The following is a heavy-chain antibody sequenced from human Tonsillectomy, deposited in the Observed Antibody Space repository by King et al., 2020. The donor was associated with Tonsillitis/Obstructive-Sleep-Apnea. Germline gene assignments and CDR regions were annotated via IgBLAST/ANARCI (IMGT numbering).Heavy chain of an antibody. Sequence: QVQLQQWGAGLLKPSETLSLPCAVYGGSFSGYYWSWIRQPPGKGLEWIGEINHSGSTNYNPSLKSRVTISVDTSKNQFSLKLSSVTDADTAVYYCARAMVVVTTDYRMDVWGKGTTVTVSS. J-gene: IGHJ6*03. CDR2: INHSGST. V-gene: IGHV4-34*01. D-gene: IGHD2-21*01. CDR1: GGSFSGYY. CDR3: ARAMVVVTTDYRMDV.